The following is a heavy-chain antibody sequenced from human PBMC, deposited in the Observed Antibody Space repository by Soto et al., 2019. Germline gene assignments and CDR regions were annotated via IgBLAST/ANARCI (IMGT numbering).Heavy chain of an antibody. J-gene: IGHJ4*02. V-gene: IGHV1-2*02. CDR1: GDSFNDYD. D-gene: IGHD3-3*01. Sequence: ASVKVSCKTSGDSFNDYDIHWVRQAPGQGLEWIGWIVASSGATNYAQKFQERVTITRDTSTSTAYMELSSLRSDDTAVYYCAATWSGQSYYFDYWGQGTLVTVSS. CDR3: AATWSGQSYYFDY. CDR2: IVASSGAT.